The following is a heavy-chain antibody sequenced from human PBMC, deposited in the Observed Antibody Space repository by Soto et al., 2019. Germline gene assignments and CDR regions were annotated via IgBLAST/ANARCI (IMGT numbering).Heavy chain of an antibody. V-gene: IGHV3-53*01. CDR1: WVTVSNNY. J-gene: IGHJ4*01. D-gene: IGHD1-1*01. CDR2: LYIGGSR. Sequence: GGALRLSRGASWVTVSNNYITWGRHAPGEGLEWGSVLYIGGSRNYAECVKARFTISGETSKNKLYLQIHSMSAEYTAMYYCARARGGGGITYNYYFEYWGHGTQVTVSS. CDR3: ARARGGGGITYNYYFEY.